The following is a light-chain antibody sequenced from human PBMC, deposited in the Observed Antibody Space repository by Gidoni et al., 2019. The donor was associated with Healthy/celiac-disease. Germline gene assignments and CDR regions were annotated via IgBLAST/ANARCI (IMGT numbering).Light chain of an antibody. V-gene: IGKV3-11*01. J-gene: IGKJ1*01. CDR2: DAS. CDR3: QQRSNWPRT. Sequence: EIVSTPSPATPSLSPGERATLSCRANQSVSNYLAWYQQKPVQPPRLLISDASNRATGTPARFSGSGSGTDFTLTISSLEPEDFAVYYCQQRSNWPRTFGQGTKVEIK. CDR1: QSVSNY.